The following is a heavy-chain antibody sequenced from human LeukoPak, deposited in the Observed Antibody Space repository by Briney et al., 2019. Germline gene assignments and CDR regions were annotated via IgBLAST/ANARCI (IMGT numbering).Heavy chain of an antibody. V-gene: IGHV4-34*01. CDR2: IRHGGTT. CDR3: ARGAPGY. J-gene: IGHJ4*02. CDR1: GGSFSDYP. Sequence: PWETLSLTCAVYGGSFSDYPWTWIRQPPGKRLEWIGQIRHGGTTKYNPSLNSRVTMSLDTSKNQFSLKLASVTAADTAVYYCARGAPGYWGQGTLVTVPS.